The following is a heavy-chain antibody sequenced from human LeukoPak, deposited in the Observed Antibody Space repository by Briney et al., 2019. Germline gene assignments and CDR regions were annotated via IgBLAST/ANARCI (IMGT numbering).Heavy chain of an antibody. V-gene: IGHV1-69*05. CDR1: GGTFSSYA. D-gene: IGHD3-3*01. CDR2: IIPIFGTA. Sequence: SVTVSCKASGGTFSSYAISRVRQAPGQGLEWMGGIIPIFGTANYAQKFQGRVTITTDESTSTAYMELSSLRSEDTAVYYCARGSVPFGVLNNWFDPWGQGTLVTVST. J-gene: IGHJ5*02. CDR3: ARGSVPFGVLNNWFDP.